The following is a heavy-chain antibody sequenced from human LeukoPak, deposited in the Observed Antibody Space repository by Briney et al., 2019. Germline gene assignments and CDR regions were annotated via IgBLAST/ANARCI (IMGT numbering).Heavy chain of an antibody. V-gene: IGHV5-51*01. CDR3: ARLSCSGGNCAGGFDY. CDR2: IYPGDSDT. J-gene: IGHJ4*02. CDR1: GYSFSTYW. Sequence: GESLKISCKGSGYSFSTYWIGWVRQMPGKGLEWMGIIYPGDSDTRYSPSFQGQVTISGDKSISTAYLQWSSLKASDTAMYYCARLSCSGGNCAGGFDYWGQGTLVTVSS. D-gene: IGHD2-15*01.